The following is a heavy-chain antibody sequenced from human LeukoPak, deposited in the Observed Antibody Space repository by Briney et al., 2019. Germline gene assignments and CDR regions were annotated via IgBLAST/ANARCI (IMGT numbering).Heavy chain of an antibody. CDR2: ISAYNGNT. Sequence: ASVKVSCKASGYTFTSYGISWVRQAPGQGLEWMGWISAYNGNTNYAQKLQGRVTVTTDTSTSTASMELRSLRSDDTAVYYCARTQDTMVRGNLHFDYWGQGTLVTVSS. V-gene: IGHV1-18*01. CDR3: ARTQDTMVRGNLHFDY. D-gene: IGHD3-10*01. J-gene: IGHJ4*02. CDR1: GYTFTSYG.